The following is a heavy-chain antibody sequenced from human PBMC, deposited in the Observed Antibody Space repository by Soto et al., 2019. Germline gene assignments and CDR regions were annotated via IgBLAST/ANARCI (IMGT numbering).Heavy chain of an antibody. CDR3: ARTVGGSGFYY. J-gene: IGHJ4*02. CDR2: IYYSGST. CDR1: GGSISSGGYY. V-gene: IGHV4-31*03. Sequence: PSETLSLTCTVSGGSISSGGYYWSWSRQHPGKGLEWIGYIYYSGSTYYNPSLKSRVTISVDTSKNQFSLKLSSVTAADTAVYYCARTVGGSGFYYWGQGTLVTVSS. D-gene: IGHD3-10*01.